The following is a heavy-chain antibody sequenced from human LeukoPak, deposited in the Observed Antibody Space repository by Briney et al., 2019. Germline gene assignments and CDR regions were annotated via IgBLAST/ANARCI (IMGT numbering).Heavy chain of an antibody. CDR2: IWYDGSNK. V-gene: IGHV3-33*01. Sequence: GGSLRLSCAASGFTFSSYGMHWVRQAPGKGLEWVAVIWYDGSNKYYADSVKGRFTISRDNSKNTLYLQVNSLRAEDTAVYYCASKDYGNDYWGQGTLVTVSS. J-gene: IGHJ4*02. D-gene: IGHD4-17*01. CDR3: ASKDYGNDY. CDR1: GFTFSSYG.